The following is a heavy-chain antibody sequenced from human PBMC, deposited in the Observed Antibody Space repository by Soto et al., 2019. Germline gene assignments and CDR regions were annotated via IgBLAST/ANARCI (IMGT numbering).Heavy chain of an antibody. CDR2: ISYDGSNK. D-gene: IGHD3-22*01. J-gene: IGHJ4*02. CDR1: GFTFCNYA. CDR3: AREPAYYYDTSGYSVPFGY. Sequence: QVQLVESGGGVVQPGRSLRLSCAASGFTFCNYAMHWVRQAPGKGLEWVAVISYDGSNKYYADSVKGRFTISRDNSKNTLFLQMNSLRAEDTAVYYCAREPAYYYDTSGYSVPFGYWGQGTLVTVSS. V-gene: IGHV3-30-3*01.